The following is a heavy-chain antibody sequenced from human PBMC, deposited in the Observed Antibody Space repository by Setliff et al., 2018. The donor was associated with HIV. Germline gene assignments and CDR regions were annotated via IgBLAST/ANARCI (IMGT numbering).Heavy chain of an antibody. CDR2: INKDGSGK. CDR3: TRKHRPGVGLDL. V-gene: IGHV3-7*01. J-gene: IGHJ6*02. Sequence: GESLKISCAGSGFTFSDYWMIWVRQTPGKGLEWVADINKDGSGKNYVDSVKGRFTISRDNAKNSLYMQMNSLRVEDTAVYFCTRKHRPGVGLDLWGQGTTVTVSS. D-gene: IGHD3-10*01. CDR1: GFTFSDYW.